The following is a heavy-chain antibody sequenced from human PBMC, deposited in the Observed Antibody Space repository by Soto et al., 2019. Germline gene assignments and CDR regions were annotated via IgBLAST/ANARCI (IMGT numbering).Heavy chain of an antibody. CDR3: AHRKSSYYGSENTYYYGMDV. D-gene: IGHD3-10*01. CDR2: IYWTDDK. Sequence: QNTLKESGPTLVKPTQTLTLTCTFSGFSLSTSGMGVAWIRQPPEKALEWLAVIYWTDDKRYSPSLKSRLTITKDTSKNQVVLTMTDMDPVDTATYYCAHRKSSYYGSENTYYYGMDVWGQGTTVTVSS. CDR1: GFSLSTSGMG. V-gene: IGHV2-5*01. J-gene: IGHJ6*02.